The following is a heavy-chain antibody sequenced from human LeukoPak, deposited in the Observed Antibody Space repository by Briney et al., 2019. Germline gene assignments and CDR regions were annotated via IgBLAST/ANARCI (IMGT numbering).Heavy chain of an antibody. CDR2: IYYSGST. CDR3: ARVKAYYDILTGRSGHYYYYMDV. D-gene: IGHD3-9*01. Sequence: PSETLSLTCTVSGGSISSYYWSWIRQPPGKGLEWIGYIYYSGSTNYNPSLKSRVTISVDTSKNQFSLKLSSVTAADTAVYYCARVKAYYDILTGRSGHYYYYMDVWGKGTTVTISS. J-gene: IGHJ6*03. V-gene: IGHV4-59*01. CDR1: GGSISSYY.